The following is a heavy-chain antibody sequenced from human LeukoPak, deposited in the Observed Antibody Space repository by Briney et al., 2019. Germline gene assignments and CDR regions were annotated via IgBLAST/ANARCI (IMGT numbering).Heavy chain of an antibody. J-gene: IGHJ4*02. Sequence: GGXXRLSCAASGFTFDDYAMHWVRQAPGKGLEWVSLISWDGGSTYYADSVKGRFTISRDNSKNSLYLQMNSLRAEDTALYYCAKDTGGTSGSSSYFDYWGQGTLVTVSS. CDR3: AKDTGGTSGSSSYFDY. CDR2: ISWDGGST. V-gene: IGHV3-43D*03. CDR1: GFTFDDYA. D-gene: IGHD3-3*01.